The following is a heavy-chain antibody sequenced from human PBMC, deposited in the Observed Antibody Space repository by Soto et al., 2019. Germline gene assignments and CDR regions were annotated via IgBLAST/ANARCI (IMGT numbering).Heavy chain of an antibody. CDR1: GSTFPNFN. J-gene: IGHJ4*02. V-gene: IGHV1-18*01. D-gene: IGHD3-9*01. CDR2: SGPHNFNT. Sequence: QVQLEQSGAEVKKPGDSVKVSCKASGSTFPNFNIPGVRQAPGKGFNWRGASGPHNFNTNYAQKFRGRVTLTTEKSTNTAYMDLRSLTSDDTAVYYCARDEGGYDILTGYYKAHHFDYWGQGVPVTVSS. CDR3: ARDEGGYDILTGYYKAHHFDY.